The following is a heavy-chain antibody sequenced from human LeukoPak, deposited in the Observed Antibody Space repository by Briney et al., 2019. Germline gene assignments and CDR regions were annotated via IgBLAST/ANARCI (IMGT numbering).Heavy chain of an antibody. CDR2: ITWKRGIV. Sequence: GRSLTLSCAPYAFSFDDYAMHWVRQPPGKGREWVSCITWKRGIVAYADSVKGRSTISRGNAKNSLYLQMNSQRTEDTGVYYGASDRTQQWLVRGQRGYYYYMDVWGKGTTVTISS. V-gene: IGHV3-9*01. D-gene: IGHD6-19*01. J-gene: IGHJ6*03. CDR1: AFSFDDYA. CDR3: ASDRTQQWLVRGQRGYYYYMDV.